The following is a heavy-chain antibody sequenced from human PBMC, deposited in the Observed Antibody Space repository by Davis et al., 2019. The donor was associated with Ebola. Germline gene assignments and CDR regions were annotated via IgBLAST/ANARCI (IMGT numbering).Heavy chain of an antibody. Sequence: PSETLSLTCTVSGGSISSYYWSWIRQPPGKGLEWTGYIYYSGSTNYNPSLKSRVTISVDTSKNQFSLKLSSVTAADTAVYYCGRGWLRTGIDYWGQGTLVTVSS. CDR3: GRGWLRTGIDY. CDR2: IYYSGST. V-gene: IGHV4-59*01. D-gene: IGHD5-12*01. CDR1: GGSISSYY. J-gene: IGHJ4*02.